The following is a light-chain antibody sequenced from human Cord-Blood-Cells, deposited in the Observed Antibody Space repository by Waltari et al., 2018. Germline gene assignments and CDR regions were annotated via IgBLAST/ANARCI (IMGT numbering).Light chain of an antibody. J-gene: IGKJ1*01. V-gene: IGKV3-20*01. Sequence: EMVLTQSPGTLSLSPGERATLPCRPSQSVSSSYLAWYQQKPGQAPRLLIYGASSRATGIPDRFSGSGSGTDFTLTISRLEPEDFAVYYCQQYGSSSWTFGQGTKVEIK. CDR1: QSVSSSY. CDR3: QQYGSSSWT. CDR2: GAS.